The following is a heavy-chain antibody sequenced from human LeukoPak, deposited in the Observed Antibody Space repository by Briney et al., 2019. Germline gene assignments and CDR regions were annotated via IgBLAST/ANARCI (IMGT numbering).Heavy chain of an antibody. Sequence: GGSLRLSCAASGFTFSSYGLHWVRQAPGRGLEWVAFIRYDGNNKYHADSVKGRFTISRDNSKNTLYLQMNSLRTEDTAVYYCAKGTVGAYEIDYWGQGTLVTVSS. CDR1: GFTFSSYG. CDR2: IRYDGNNK. J-gene: IGHJ4*02. CDR3: AKGTVGAYEIDY. D-gene: IGHD1-26*01. V-gene: IGHV3-30*02.